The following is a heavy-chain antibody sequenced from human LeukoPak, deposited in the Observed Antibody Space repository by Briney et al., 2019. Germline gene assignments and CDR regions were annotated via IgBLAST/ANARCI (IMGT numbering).Heavy chain of an antibody. V-gene: IGHV1-18*04. CDR3: ARVKHDYSNWGDYYYYMDV. J-gene: IGHJ6*03. CDR2: ISAYNGNT. CDR1: GYTFTGYY. Sequence: GASVKVSCKASGYTFTGYYMHWVRQAPGQGLEWMGWISAYNGNTNYAQKLQGRVTMTTDTSTSTAYMELRSLRSDDTAVYYCARVKHDYSNWGDYYYYMDVWGKGTTVTVSS. D-gene: IGHD4-11*01.